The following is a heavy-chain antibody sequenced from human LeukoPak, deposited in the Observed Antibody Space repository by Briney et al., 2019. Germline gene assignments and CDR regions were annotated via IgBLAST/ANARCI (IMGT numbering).Heavy chain of an antibody. J-gene: IGHJ4*02. Sequence: ASVNVSCTASVYTFTIYGISWVRQAPGQGLEWMGWVSAYNGNTNFAQKFQGRVTMTTDTSTSTGYMELRSLRSDDTAVYYCARDDDSSGYPPGAPYYFDYWGQGTLVTVSS. CDR1: VYTFTIYG. CDR3: ARDDDSSGYPPGAPYYFDY. V-gene: IGHV1-18*01. D-gene: IGHD3-22*01. CDR2: VSAYNGNT.